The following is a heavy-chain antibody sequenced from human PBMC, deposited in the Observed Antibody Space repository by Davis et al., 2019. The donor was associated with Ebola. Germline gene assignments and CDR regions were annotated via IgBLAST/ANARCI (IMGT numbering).Heavy chain of an antibody. CDR1: GGPISSYY. CDR3: ARPSRQYLGNDAFDI. Sequence: MPGGSLRLSCTVSGGPISSYYWSWIRQPPGKGLEWIGYIYYSGSTNYNPSLKSRVTISVDMSKNQFSLRLSSVTAADTAIYYCARPSRQYLGNDAFDIWGQGTKVTVSS. D-gene: IGHD2/OR15-2a*01. V-gene: IGHV4-59*01. CDR2: IYYSGST. J-gene: IGHJ3*02.